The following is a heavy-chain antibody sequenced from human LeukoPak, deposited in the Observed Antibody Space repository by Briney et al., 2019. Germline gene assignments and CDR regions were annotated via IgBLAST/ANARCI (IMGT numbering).Heavy chain of an antibody. CDR2: ISGSGDNT. J-gene: IGHJ4*02. D-gene: IGHD4-23*01. Sequence: PGGSLRLSCAASGFTFRSFAMSWVRQAPGEGLEWVSTISGSGDNTNYADSVKGRFTVSRDNAKNTLYLQMNSLRAEDTAVYYCTRSPSLGGNYWGFDCWGQGTLVTVSS. V-gene: IGHV3-23*01. CDR1: GFTFRSFA. CDR3: TRSPSLGGNYWGFDC.